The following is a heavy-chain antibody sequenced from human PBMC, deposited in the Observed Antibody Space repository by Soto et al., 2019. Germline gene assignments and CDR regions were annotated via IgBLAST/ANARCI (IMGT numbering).Heavy chain of an antibody. CDR2: ISGSGGST. Sequence: GGSLRFSCAASGFTFSSYAMSWVRQAPGKGLEWVSAISGSGGSTYYADSVKGRFTISRDNSKNTLYLQMNSLRAEDTAVYYCAKGRTQLWGRGYYYYGMDVWGQGTTVTVSS. CDR1: GFTFSSYA. CDR3: AKGRTQLWGRGYYYYGMDV. J-gene: IGHJ6*02. D-gene: IGHD5-18*01. V-gene: IGHV3-23*01.